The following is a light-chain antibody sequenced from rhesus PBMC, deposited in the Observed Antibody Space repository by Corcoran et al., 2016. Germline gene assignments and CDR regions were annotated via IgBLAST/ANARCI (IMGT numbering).Light chain of an antibody. J-gene: IGKJ2*01. Sequence: DIQMTQTPSALSASAGDRDTITCQASQGISNCLAWYQQKPGKAPKFLIYAASSMKSGVPSRFSGRGSGTAFTLAISSLQPQYFATFYCPQHSSPPYSFGQWTKVEIK. V-gene: IGKV1-21*01. CDR3: PQHSSPPYS. CDR1: QGISNC. CDR2: AAS.